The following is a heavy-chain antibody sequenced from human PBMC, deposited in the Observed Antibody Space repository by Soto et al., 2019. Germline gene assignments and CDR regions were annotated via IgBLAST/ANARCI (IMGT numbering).Heavy chain of an antibody. D-gene: IGHD1-26*01. CDR2: TYYRSKWYN. CDR3: VRLIGNSWLDF. Sequence: SQTPSLTCALSGDSVSSSRVTWNWIRQSPSRGLEWLGRTYYRSKWYNDYAESVKSRITINPDTSKNQFSLHLNSVTPEDTAVYYCVRLIGNSWLDFWGQGTLVTVSS. V-gene: IGHV6-1*01. J-gene: IGHJ5*01. CDR1: GDSVSSSRVT.